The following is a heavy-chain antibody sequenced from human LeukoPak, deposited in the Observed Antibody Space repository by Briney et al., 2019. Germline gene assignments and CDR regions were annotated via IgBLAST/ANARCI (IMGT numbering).Heavy chain of an antibody. CDR1: GFTFSSYS. V-gene: IGHV3-21*01. D-gene: IGHD6-13*01. Sequence: GRSLRPSCAASGFTFSSYSMNWVRQAAGEVLGWVSSISSSSTYIYYADSGKGRFTISRDNAKNSLYLQMNSTQAEDTAVYYCARDGGSSSWSDAFDIWRQGTMLTVSS. CDR2: ISSSSTYI. J-gene: IGHJ3*02. CDR3: ARDGGSSSWSDAFDI.